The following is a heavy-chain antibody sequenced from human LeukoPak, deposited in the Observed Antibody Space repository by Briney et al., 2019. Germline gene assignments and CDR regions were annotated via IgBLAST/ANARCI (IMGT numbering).Heavy chain of an antibody. CDR2: ISAFDGNT. CDR1: GYTISSYG. V-gene: IGHV1-18*01. J-gene: IGHJ4*02. CDR3: ARVAATVVPFDY. D-gene: IGHD4-23*01. Sequence: GASVKVSCKASGYTISSYGISWVRQAPGQGLEWMRWISAFDGNTNYAQNFQGRVTMTTDTSTSTAYMDLRSLRSDDTAVYYCARVAATVVPFDYWGQGTLVTVSS.